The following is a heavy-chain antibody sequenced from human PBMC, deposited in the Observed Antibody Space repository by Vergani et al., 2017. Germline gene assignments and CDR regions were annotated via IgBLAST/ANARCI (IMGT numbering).Heavy chain of an antibody. CDR2: ISGSGGST. Sequence: VQLVESGGGLVQPGGSLRLSCAASGFTFSSYAMSWVRQAPGKGLEWVSAISGSGGSTYYADSVKGRFTISRDNSKNTLYLQMNSLRAEDTAVYYCAKDGRNNYYDSSGYYPDWGQGTLVTVSS. D-gene: IGHD3-22*01. J-gene: IGHJ4*02. V-gene: IGHV3-23*04. CDR1: GFTFSSYA. CDR3: AKDGRNNYYDSSGYYPD.